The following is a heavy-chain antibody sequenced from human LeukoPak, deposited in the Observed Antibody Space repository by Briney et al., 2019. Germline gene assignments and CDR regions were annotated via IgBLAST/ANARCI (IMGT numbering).Heavy chain of an antibody. Sequence: EGSLRLSCAASGFTFDDYAMHWVRQAPGKGLEWVSLISGDGGSTYYADSVKGRFTISRDNSKNSLYLQMNSLRTEDTALYYCAKARRRGYYYYYMDVWGKGTTVTVSS. CDR1: GFTFDDYA. CDR3: AKARRRGYYYYYMDV. J-gene: IGHJ6*03. D-gene: IGHD3-10*01. CDR2: ISGDGGST. V-gene: IGHV3-43*02.